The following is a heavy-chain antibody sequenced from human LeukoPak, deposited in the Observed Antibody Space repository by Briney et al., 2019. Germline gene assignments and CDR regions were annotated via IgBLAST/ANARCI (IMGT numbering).Heavy chain of an antibody. V-gene: IGHV4-39*01. J-gene: IGHJ4*02. CDR1: GGSVSSSIYY. D-gene: IGHD3-9*01. CDR2: IYYSGST. CDR3: ASRNDILTGYVFDF. Sequence: SETLSLTCTVSGGSVSSSIYYWGWIRQPPGKGLEWIGSIYYSGSTSYNPSLKSRVTISVDTPKNQFSLKLTSVTAADTAVYYCASRNDILTGYVFDFWGQGTLVTVSS.